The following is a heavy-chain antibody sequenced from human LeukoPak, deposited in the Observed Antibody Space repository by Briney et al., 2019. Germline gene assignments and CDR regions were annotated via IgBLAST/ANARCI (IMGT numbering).Heavy chain of an antibody. Sequence: PSETLSLTCTVSGASLSSTSYYCAWIRQPPGKGLEWIGSMSYSGTTYYNTSLKSRVTISVDTSQNHFSLKLTSVTAADTAVYYCARLASTLRHGSGWGFDCWGQGILVTVSS. V-gene: IGHV4-39*02. J-gene: IGHJ4*02. CDR1: GASLSSTSYY. CDR2: MSYSGTT. CDR3: ARLASTLRHGSGWGFDC. D-gene: IGHD6-19*01.